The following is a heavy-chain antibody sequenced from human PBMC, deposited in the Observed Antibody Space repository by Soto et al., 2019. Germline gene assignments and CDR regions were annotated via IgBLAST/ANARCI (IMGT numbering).Heavy chain of an antibody. CDR3: TRHRGSGYPYFDY. J-gene: IGHJ4*02. CDR1: GDSIISSRYY. V-gene: IGHV4-39*01. CDR2: IYSGGST. D-gene: IGHD6-19*01. Sequence: PSETLSLTCTVSGDSIISSRYYWGWIRQPPGKGLEYIGSIYSGGSTYYNPSLKSRVTLSVDTSKNQFSLKLSSVTAADTAMYYCTRHRGSGYPYFDYWGQGTLVTVSS.